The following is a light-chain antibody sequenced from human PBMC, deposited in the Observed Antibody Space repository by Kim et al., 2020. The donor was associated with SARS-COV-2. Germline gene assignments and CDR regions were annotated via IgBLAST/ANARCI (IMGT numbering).Light chain of an antibody. CDR3: QQYYLWPRT. CDR1: QRINNN. V-gene: IGKV3-15*01. Sequence: EIVMTHSPAALSVSPGEGVTLSCRASQRINNNLAWYHQKPGQAPRLVIYGASTRATGIPARFSGSGSGTEFTLTISSLQPEDSAVYYCQQYYLWPRTFGVWTTVDIK. CDR2: GAS. J-gene: IGKJ4*02.